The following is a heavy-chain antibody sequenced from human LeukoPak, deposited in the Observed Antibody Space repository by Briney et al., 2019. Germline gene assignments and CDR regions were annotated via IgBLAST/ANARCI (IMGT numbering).Heavy chain of an antibody. CDR3: ASTPGGSYGRYDY. CDR1: GGSISSYY. CDR2: IYYSGST. D-gene: IGHD1-26*01. V-gene: IGHV4-59*08. Sequence: PSETLSLTCTVSGGSISSYYWSWIRQPPGKGLEWIGYIYYSGSTNYNPSLKSRVTISVDTSKNQFSLKLSSVTAADTAVYYCASTPGGSYGRYDYWGQGTLVTVSS. J-gene: IGHJ4*02.